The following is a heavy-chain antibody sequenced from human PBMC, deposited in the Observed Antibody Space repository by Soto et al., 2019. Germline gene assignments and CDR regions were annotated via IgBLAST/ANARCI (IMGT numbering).Heavy chain of an antibody. D-gene: IGHD3-22*01. CDR1: GGSVSSGSYY. Sequence: SETLSLTCTVSGGSVSSGSYYWSWIRQPPGKGLEWIGYIYYSGSTNYNPSLKSRVTISVDTSKNQFSLKLSSVTAADTAVYYCARGYYDSSGYRFDYWGQGTLVTVSS. CDR2: IYYSGST. V-gene: IGHV4-61*01. J-gene: IGHJ4*02. CDR3: ARGYYDSSGYRFDY.